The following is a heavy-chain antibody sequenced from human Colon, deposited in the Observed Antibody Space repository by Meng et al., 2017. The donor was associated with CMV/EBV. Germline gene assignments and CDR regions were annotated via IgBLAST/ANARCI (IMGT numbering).Heavy chain of an antibody. CDR3: ARGYCTTSSCYVGWFDP. Sequence: SVSGRGNYWNWIRQPPGKGLEWIGYISFSGNTNSNPSLKSRVTISADMSKNEFSLRLSSVTAADTAVYYCARGYCTTSSCYVGWFDPWGQGTLVTVSS. CDR1: SVSGRGNY. V-gene: IGHV4-61*08. CDR2: ISFSGNT. J-gene: IGHJ5*02. D-gene: IGHD2-8*01.